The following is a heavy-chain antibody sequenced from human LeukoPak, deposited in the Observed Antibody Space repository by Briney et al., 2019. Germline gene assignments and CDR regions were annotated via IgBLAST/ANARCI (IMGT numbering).Heavy chain of an antibody. CDR2: IKTDGSEK. CDR1: GFTFNNHW. J-gene: IGHJ6*03. CDR3: ARVAPFYYYMDV. V-gene: IGHV3-7*01. Sequence: GGSLRLSCVVSGFTFNNHWMSWVRQAPGKGPEWVATIKTDGSEKYYVDSVEGRFTISRDNANNSVYLQMNSLRGEDTAVFYCARVAPFYYYMDVWGKGTTVTVPS.